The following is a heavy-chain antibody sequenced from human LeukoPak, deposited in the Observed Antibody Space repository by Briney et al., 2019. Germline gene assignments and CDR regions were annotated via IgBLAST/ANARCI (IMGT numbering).Heavy chain of an antibody. Sequence: TGGSLRLSCAASGFTVSSNYMSWVRQAPGKGLEWVSVIYSGENPYYADSVKGRFTISRDNSKNAVYLQMNSLRAEDTAVYYCARTNFWNGHWGQGTLVTVSS. CDR3: ARTNFWNGH. CDR2: IYSGENP. V-gene: IGHV3-53*01. CDR1: GFTVSSNY. J-gene: IGHJ4*02. D-gene: IGHD3-3*01.